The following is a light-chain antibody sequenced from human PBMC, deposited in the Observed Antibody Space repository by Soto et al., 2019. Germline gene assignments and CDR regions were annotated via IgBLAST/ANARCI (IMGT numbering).Light chain of an antibody. V-gene: IGLV2-14*03. CDR1: SSDVGAYNF. CDR2: DVS. CDR3: SSYTSSNALV. J-gene: IGLJ2*01. Sequence: QSALTQPASASGSPGQSITISCTGTSSDVGAYNFVSWFQQLPGKAPKLMISDVSSRPSGVSDRFSGSKSGNTASLTISGLQAEDEADYYCSSYTSSNALVFGGGTKVTVL.